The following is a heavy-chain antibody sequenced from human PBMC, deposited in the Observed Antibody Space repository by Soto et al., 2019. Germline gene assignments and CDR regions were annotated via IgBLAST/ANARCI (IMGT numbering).Heavy chain of an antibody. Sequence: QVQLQESGPGLVKPSETLSLTCTVSGGSVSSGSYYWSWIRQPPGKGLEWIGYIYYSGSTNYNPSLKSRDTISVDTAKNQFSLKLSSVTAGDTAVYYCARDRVTAVATGGGYYYYYYGMDVWGQGTTVTVSS. J-gene: IGHJ6*02. V-gene: IGHV4-61*01. CDR2: IYYSGST. CDR3: ARDRVTAVATGGGYYYYYYGMDV. D-gene: IGHD5-12*01. CDR1: GGSVSSGSYY.